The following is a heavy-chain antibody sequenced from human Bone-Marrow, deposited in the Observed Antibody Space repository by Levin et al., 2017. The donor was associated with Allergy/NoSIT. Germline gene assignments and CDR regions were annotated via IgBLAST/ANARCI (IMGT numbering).Heavy chain of an antibody. Sequence: SQTLSLTCTVSDGSISSYYWTWIRQSPGKGLEWIGYIHYSGSTHYNPSLKSRVTMSVDTSKNRLSLNLSSVTAADTAVYYCARGSFGELPTTLDYWGQGTLVTVSS. CDR2: IHYSGST. CDR1: DGSISSYY. V-gene: IGHV4-59*01. J-gene: IGHJ4*02. D-gene: IGHD3-10*01. CDR3: ARGSFGELPTTLDY.